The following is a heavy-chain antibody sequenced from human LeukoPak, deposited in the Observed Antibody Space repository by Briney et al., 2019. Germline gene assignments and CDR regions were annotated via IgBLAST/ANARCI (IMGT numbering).Heavy chain of an antibody. Sequence: PGGSLRLSCVASGFTFSSRDWMTWVRQAPGKGLEWVANIKQDGSEKNYVDSVKGRFTISRDNAKNSLYLQMNSLRAEDTAVYYCARDGSRGNLVTAPDYWGQGTLVTVSS. D-gene: IGHD2-21*02. J-gene: IGHJ4*02. CDR2: IKQDGSEK. V-gene: IGHV3-7*01. CDR3: ARDGSRGNLVTAPDY. CDR1: GFTFSSRDW.